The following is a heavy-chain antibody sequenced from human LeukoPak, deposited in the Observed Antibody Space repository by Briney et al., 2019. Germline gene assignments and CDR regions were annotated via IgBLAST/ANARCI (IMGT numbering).Heavy chain of an antibody. CDR3: AREGTWRSFDI. D-gene: IGHD5-12*01. V-gene: IGHV3-11*04. CDR1: GFTFSDYY. Sequence: GGSLRLSCAASGFTFSDYYMNWIRQAPGKGLEWVSYISTTSSTIYYADSVKGRFTVSRDNAKNSLYLQMNSLRAEDTAVYYCAREGTWRSFDIWGQGTMVTVSS. CDR2: ISTTSSTI. J-gene: IGHJ3*02.